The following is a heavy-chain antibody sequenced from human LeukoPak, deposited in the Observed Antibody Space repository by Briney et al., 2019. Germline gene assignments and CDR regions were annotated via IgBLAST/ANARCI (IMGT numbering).Heavy chain of an antibody. J-gene: IGHJ3*02. V-gene: IGHV4-61*01. CDR1: GGSVSIGSHY. CDR2: IYNSGST. CDR3: ARAASDAIKMGAFDI. Sequence: SETLSLSSAVSGGSVSIGSHYWSSIRQPPGKWLEWIVYIYNSGSTNYNPSLKSRVTISADTSKNQFSLKLSSVTAADTAVYYCARAASDAIKMGAFDIWGQGTMVTVSP. D-gene: IGHD2-2*02.